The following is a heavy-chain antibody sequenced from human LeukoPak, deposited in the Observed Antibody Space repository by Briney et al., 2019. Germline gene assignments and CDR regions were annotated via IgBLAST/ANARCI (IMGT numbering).Heavy chain of an antibody. Sequence: GGSLRVSCAASGFTLSSYGMSWIRQVPGKGLEWVSADSIYGGGPYYADFVKGRFTMSRDNYEKTLYLQMDSLRAEDTAVYYCAREDVGAAPDYWGQGTLVTVSS. J-gene: IGHJ4*02. CDR3: AREDVGAAPDY. V-gene: IGHV3-23*01. D-gene: IGHD1-26*01. CDR2: DSIYGGGP. CDR1: GFTLSSYG.